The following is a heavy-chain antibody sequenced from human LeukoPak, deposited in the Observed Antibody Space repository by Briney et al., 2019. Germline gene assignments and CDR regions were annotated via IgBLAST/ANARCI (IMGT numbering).Heavy chain of an antibody. CDR2: INPSGGDT. V-gene: IGHV1-46*01. CDR3: AREVMDDLRFDY. Sequence: ASLKVSCKPSGYTFTSYYMHWVRQAPGQRLEWMGIINPSGGDTSYAQKFQGRFTMTKDTSTNTVYMELTSLRSEDTAVYYCAREVMDDLRFDYWGEGTLVTVSS. CDR1: GYTFTSYY. D-gene: IGHD2-21*01. J-gene: IGHJ4*02.